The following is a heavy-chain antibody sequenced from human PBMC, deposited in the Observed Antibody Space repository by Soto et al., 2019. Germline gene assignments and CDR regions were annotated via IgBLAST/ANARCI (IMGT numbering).Heavy chain of an antibody. D-gene: IGHD3-3*01. V-gene: IGHV3-30-3*01. Sequence: TVGSLSPSCETSGLSFRSYAKHWVRPAPGKGLEWVAVISYDGSNKYYADSVKGRFTISRDNSKNTLYLQMNSLRAEDTAVYYCARDTLKGVAYYFDYWGQGTLVTVSS. CDR1: GLSFRSYA. J-gene: IGHJ4*02. CDR3: ARDTLKGVAYYFDY. CDR2: ISYDGSNK.